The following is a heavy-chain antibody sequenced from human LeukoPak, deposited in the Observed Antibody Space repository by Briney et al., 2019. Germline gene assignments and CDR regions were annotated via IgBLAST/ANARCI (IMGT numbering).Heavy chain of an antibody. J-gene: IGHJ4*02. D-gene: IGHD2-21*02. V-gene: IGHV3-23*01. CDR1: GFTFSSYA. Sequence: GGSLRLSCAASGFTFSSYAMSWVRQAPGKGLEWVSAISGSDGSTYYADSVKGRFTIPRDNSKNTLYLQMNSLSAEDTAVYYCEKDLGGSGDYRPYWGQGSVVTVSS. CDR3: EKDLGGSGDYRPY. CDR2: ISGSDGST.